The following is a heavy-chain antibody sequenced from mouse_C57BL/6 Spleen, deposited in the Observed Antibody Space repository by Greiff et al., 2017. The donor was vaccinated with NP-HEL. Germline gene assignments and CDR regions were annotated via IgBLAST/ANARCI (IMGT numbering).Heavy chain of an antibody. D-gene: IGHD1-1*01. V-gene: IGHV5-16*01. Sequence: EVKLVESEGGLVQPGSSMKLSCTASGFTFSDYYMAWVRQVPEKGLEWVANINYDGSSTYYLDSLKSRFIISRDNAKNILYLQMSSLKSEDTATYYCARESPYYYGSSYSYAMDYWGQGTSVTVSS. CDR1: GFTFSDYY. CDR2: INYDGSST. CDR3: ARESPYYYGSSYSYAMDY. J-gene: IGHJ4*01.